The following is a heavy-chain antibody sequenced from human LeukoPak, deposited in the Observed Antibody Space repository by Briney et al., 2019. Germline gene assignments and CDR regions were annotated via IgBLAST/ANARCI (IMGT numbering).Heavy chain of an antibody. CDR2: ISAYSGNT. D-gene: IGHD2-2*03. CDR1: GYTFTSYG. J-gene: IGHJ6*02. V-gene: IGHV1-18*01. CDR3: ARDVDIVVVPAANYYYGMDV. Sequence: GASVKVSCKASGYTFTSYGISWVRQAPGQGLEWMGWISAYSGNTNYAQKLQGRVTMTTDTSTSTAYMELRSLRSDDTAVYYCARDVDIVVVPAANYYYGMDVWGQGTTVTVSS.